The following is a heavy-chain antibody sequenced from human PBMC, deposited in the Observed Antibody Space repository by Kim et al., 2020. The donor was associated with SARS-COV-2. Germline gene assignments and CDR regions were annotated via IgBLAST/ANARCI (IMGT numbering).Heavy chain of an antibody. CDR1: GYSISSGYY. CDR2: IYHSGST. CDR3: ARGPALYDILTGYYPYN. J-gene: IGHJ5*01. D-gene: IGHD3-9*01. V-gene: IGHV4-38-2*02. Sequence: SETLSLTCTVSGYSISSGYYWGWIRQPPGKGLEWIGSIYHSGSTYYNPSLKSRVTISVDTSKNQFSLKLSSVTAADTAVYYCARGPALYDILTGYYPYN.